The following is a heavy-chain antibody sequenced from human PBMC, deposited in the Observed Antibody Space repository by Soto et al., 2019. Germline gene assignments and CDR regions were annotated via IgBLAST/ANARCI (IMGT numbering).Heavy chain of an antibody. D-gene: IGHD2-2*01. CDR1: GYSFASQW. J-gene: IGHJ4*02. Sequence: GESLKISCKGSGYSFASQWIGWVRQRPGKGLEWMGNIYPADSDTRYSPAFEGQVTMSVDKATRTAYLQWSSLKASDTAMYYCARLGCSSTSCSAGFDYWGQGTRVTVSS. V-gene: IGHV5-51*01. CDR3: ARLGCSSTSCSAGFDY. CDR2: IYPADSDT.